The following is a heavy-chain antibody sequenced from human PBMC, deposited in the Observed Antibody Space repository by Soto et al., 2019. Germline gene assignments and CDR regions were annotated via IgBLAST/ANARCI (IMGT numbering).Heavy chain of an antibody. CDR1: GFTFSSYA. CDR2: ISGSGGST. CDR3: AKDSSGSASKLLNWFDP. V-gene: IGHV3-23*01. J-gene: IGHJ5*02. D-gene: IGHD3-10*01. Sequence: GGSLRLSCAASGFTFSSYAMSWVRQAPGKGLGWVSAISGSGGSTYYADSVKGRFTISRDNSKNTLYLQMNSLRAEDTAVYYCAKDSSGSASKLLNWFDPWGQGTLVTVSS.